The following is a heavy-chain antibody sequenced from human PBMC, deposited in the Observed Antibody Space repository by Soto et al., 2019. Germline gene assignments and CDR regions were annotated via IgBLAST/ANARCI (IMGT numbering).Heavy chain of an antibody. V-gene: IGHV3-23*01. Sequence: QTGGSLRLSCAASGFTFSSYAMSWVRQAPGKGLEWVSAISGSGGSTYYADSVKGRFTISRDNSKNTLYLQMNSLRAEDTAVYYCAKDSTPVRELPNHFDYWGQGTLVTVSS. J-gene: IGHJ4*02. CDR1: GFTFSSYA. CDR2: ISGSGGST. D-gene: IGHD1-26*01. CDR3: AKDSTPVRELPNHFDY.